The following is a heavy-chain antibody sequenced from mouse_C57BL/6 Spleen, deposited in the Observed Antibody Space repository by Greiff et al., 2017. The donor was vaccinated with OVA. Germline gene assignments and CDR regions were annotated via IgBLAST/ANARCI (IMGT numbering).Heavy chain of an antibody. Sequence: EVHLVESGPGLVKPSQSLSLTCSVTGYSITSGYYWNWIRQFPGNKLEWMGYISYDGSNNYNPSLKNRISITRDTSKNQFFLKLNSVTTEDTATYYCARGDYVLFDYWGQGTTLTVSS. V-gene: IGHV3-6*01. CDR1: GYSITSGYY. J-gene: IGHJ2*01. CDR3: ARGDYVLFDY. CDR2: ISYDGSN. D-gene: IGHD2-4*01.